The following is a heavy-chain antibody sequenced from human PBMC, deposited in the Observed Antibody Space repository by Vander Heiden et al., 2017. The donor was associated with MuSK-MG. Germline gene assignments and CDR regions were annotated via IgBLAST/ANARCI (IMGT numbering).Heavy chain of an antibody. Sequence: QVQLVESGGGLGKPGGSLRLSCAASGFTFSDTYMSWIRQAPGKGLEWVSYISSASRYINYADSVKGRFTISRDNAKNSLYLQMNSLRVEDTAVYYCARGGQYGVWGQGTLVTVSS. CDR3: ARGGQYGV. CDR2: ISSASRYI. D-gene: IGHD4-17*01. V-gene: IGHV3-11*06. J-gene: IGHJ4*02. CDR1: GFTFSDTY.